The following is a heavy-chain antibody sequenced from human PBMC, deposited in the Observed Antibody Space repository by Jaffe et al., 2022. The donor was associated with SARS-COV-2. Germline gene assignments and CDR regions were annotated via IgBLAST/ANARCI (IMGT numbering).Heavy chain of an antibody. J-gene: IGHJ3*02. Sequence: EVQLLESGGGLVQPGGSLRLSCAASGFTFSSYAMSWVRQAPGKGLEWVSAISGSGGSTYYADSVKGRFTISRDNSKNTLYLQMNSLRAEDTAVYYCAKDPWADYGDSTDDAFDIWGQGTMVTVSS. V-gene: IGHV3-23*01. CDR1: GFTFSSYA. CDR2: ISGSGGST. D-gene: IGHD4-17*01. CDR3: AKDPWADYGDSTDDAFDI.